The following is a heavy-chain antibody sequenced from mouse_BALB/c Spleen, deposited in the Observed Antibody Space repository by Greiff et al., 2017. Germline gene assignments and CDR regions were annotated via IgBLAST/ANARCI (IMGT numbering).Heavy chain of an antibody. CDR1: GYTFTSYW. Sequence: QVQLKQSGAELAKPGASVKMSCKASGYTFTSYWMHWVKQRPGQGLEWIGYINPSTGYTEYNQKFKDKATLTADKSSSTAYMQLSSLTSEDSAVYYCARSNSYYYAMDYWGQGTSVTVSS. J-gene: IGHJ4*01. V-gene: IGHV1-7*01. CDR2: INPSTGYT. D-gene: IGHD2-5*01. CDR3: ARSNSYYYAMDY.